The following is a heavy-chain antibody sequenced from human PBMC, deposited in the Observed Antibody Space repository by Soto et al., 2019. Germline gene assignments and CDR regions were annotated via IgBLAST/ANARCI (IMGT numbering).Heavy chain of an antibody. V-gene: IGHV4-31*03. Sequence: TLSLTCTVSGGSIGSGGYYWTWIRQHPGKGLEWIGYIYYSGNTYYNPSLKSRVTISEDTSKNQFSLKLNSVTAADTAVYYCVGEQQGNWFDPWGQGTLVTVSS. D-gene: IGHD6-13*01. CDR3: VGEQQGNWFDP. J-gene: IGHJ5*02. CDR2: IYYSGNT. CDR1: GGSIGSGGYY.